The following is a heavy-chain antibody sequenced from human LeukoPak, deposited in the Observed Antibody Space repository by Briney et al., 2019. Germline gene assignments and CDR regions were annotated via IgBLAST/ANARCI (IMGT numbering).Heavy chain of an antibody. CDR3: AKLWQPLGVVDV. D-gene: IGHD3-10*01. V-gene: IGHV3-23*01. CDR2: IGGSDGNT. Sequence: PGGSLRLSCAASGFTFSSYAMSWVRQAPGKGLEWVSTIGGSDGNTFYADSVKGRLIISRDNYKNTLYLQLNSLRAEDTAVYYCAKLWQPLGVVDVWGQGTTVTVSS. J-gene: IGHJ6*02. CDR1: GFTFSSYA.